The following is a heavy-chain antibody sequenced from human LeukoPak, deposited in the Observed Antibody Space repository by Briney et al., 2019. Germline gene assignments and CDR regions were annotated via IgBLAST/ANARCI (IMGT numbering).Heavy chain of an antibody. CDR3: ASSGPLYYYGMDV. CDR2: INWNGGST. Sequence: GGSLRLSCAASGFTFDDYGMSWVRQAPGKGLEWVSGINWNGGSTGYADSVKGRFTISRDNAKNSLYLQMNSLRAEDTAVYYCASSGPLYYYGMDVWGQGTTVTVSS. CDR1: GFTFDDYG. V-gene: IGHV3-20*04. J-gene: IGHJ6*02. D-gene: IGHD1-26*01.